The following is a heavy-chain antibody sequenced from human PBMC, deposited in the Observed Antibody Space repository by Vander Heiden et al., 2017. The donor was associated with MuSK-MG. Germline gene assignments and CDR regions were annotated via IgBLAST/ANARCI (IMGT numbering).Heavy chain of an antibody. CDR1: GGSINRLTDL. J-gene: IGHJ6*03. Sequence: QLQLQESGPGLVKSPGTLSLPRTIAGGSINRLTDLWRWFRQPPGRGLACIANIDYRGSASYNPSLKSRVTISRDPSKSQFSLRLSSVTAADTAVYYCARLKKGDFYYSYYMDVWGKGTSVTVSS. V-gene: IGHV4-39*01. D-gene: IGHD2-21*02. CDR3: ARLKKGDFYYSYYMDV. CDR2: IDYRGSA.